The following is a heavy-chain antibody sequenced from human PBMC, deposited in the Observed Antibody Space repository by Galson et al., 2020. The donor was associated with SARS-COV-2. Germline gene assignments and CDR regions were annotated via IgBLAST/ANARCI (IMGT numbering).Heavy chain of an antibody. V-gene: IGHV1-18*01. CDR2: ISSSNGNT. J-gene: IGHJ4*02. CDR3: ARRGTYPSFDDY. CDR1: GYTFTTYG. Sequence: ASVKVSCKASGYTFTTYGISWVRQAPGQGLEWMGWISSSNGNTNYAQKFQGRVTMTTDTSTSTAYMELRSLRSDDTAVYYCARRGTYPSFDDYWGQGTLVTVSS. D-gene: IGHD3-9*01.